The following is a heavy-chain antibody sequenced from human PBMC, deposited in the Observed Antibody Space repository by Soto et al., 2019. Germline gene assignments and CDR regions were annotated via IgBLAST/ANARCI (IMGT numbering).Heavy chain of an antibody. CDR3: TVLEGGFDI. V-gene: IGHV3-30*03. Sequence: QVQLVESGGGVVQPGRSLRLSCAASGFTFSNYGMHWVRQAPGKGLEWVAVISYDGSDKYYADSVKGRFTISRDNSKNTLYLQMNSLRAEGTAVYYCTVLEGGFDIWGQGTMVTVSS. CDR2: ISYDGSDK. D-gene: IGHD2-15*01. CDR1: GFTFSNYG. J-gene: IGHJ3*02.